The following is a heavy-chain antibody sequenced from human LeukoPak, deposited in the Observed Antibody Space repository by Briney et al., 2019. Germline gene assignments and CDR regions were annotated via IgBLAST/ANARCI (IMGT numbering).Heavy chain of an antibody. CDR2: ISGYGGST. CDR1: GFTFSSYA. D-gene: IGHD3-3*01. J-gene: IGHJ6*03. CDR3: AKGESGYYSDYYYYMDV. Sequence: GGSLRLSCAASGFTFSSYAMSWVRQAPGKGLEWVSVISGYGGSTYYADSVKGRFTISRDNSKNTLYLQMNSLRAEDTAVYYCAKGESGYYSDYYYYMDVWGKGTTVTVSS. V-gene: IGHV3-23*01.